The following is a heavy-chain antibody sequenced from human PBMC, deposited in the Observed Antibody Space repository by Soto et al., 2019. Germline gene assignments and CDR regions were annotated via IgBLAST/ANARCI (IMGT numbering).Heavy chain of an antibody. CDR1: GFTFSNAW. CDR2: IKSKTDGGTT. Sequence: PGGSLRLSCAASGFTFSNAWMNWVRQAPGKGLEWVGRIKSKTDGGTTDYAAPVKGRFTISRDDSKNTLYLQMNSLKTEDTAVYYCTTANYYDSSGYPYYYYYGMDVWGQGTTVTVSS. J-gene: IGHJ6*02. V-gene: IGHV3-15*07. D-gene: IGHD3-22*01. CDR3: TTANYYDSSGYPYYYYYGMDV.